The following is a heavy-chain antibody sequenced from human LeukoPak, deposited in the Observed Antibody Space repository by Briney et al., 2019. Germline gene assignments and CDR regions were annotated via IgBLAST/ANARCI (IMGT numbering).Heavy chain of an antibody. V-gene: IGHV3-7*01. J-gene: IGHJ4*02. Sequence: GGSLRVSCAASGFTFSSYWMSWVRQAPGKGLEWVANIKQDGSERYYVDSVKGRFTISRDNAKNSLYLQMNSLRAEDTAVYYCARGGRGRSLDYWGQGTLVTVSS. CDR1: GFTFSSYW. CDR2: IKQDGSER. D-gene: IGHD3-16*01. CDR3: ARGGRGRSLDY.